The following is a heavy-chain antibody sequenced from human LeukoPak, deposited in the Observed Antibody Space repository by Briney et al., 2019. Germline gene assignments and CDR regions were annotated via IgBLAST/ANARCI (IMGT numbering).Heavy chain of an antibody. D-gene: IGHD3-16*02. V-gene: IGHV4-31*03. CDR3: ARYGHMITFGGVIGRRGAFDI. CDR1: GGSISSGGYY. J-gene: IGHJ3*02. Sequence: SETLSLTCTVSGGSISSGGYYWSWIRQHPGKGLEWIGYIYYSGSTYYNPSLKSRVTISVDTSKNQFSLKLSSVTAADTAVYYCARYGHMITFGGVIGRRGAFDIWGQGTMVTVSS. CDR2: IYYSGST.